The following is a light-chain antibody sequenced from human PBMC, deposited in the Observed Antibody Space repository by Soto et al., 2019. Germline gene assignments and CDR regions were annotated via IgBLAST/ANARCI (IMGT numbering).Light chain of an antibody. CDR2: GAS. CDR1: QTVNNY. Sequence: EIVMTQSPATLSVSPGERATLSCRASQTVNNYLAWFQQKPGQAPRLLIYGASTRATGIPARFSGSGSGTEFTLTISSLQSEDFALYYCQQYNNWPITFGQGTRLEIK. CDR3: QQYNNWPIT. V-gene: IGKV3-15*01. J-gene: IGKJ5*01.